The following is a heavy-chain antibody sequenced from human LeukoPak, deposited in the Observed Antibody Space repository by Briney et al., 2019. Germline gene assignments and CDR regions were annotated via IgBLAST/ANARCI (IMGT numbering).Heavy chain of an antibody. Sequence: GGSLRLSCAASGFTFSSYALSWVRQAPGKGLEWVSGISGSGYSTNYADSVKGRFTISRDNSKNTRYLQMNSLRAEDTAVYYCAKEAGYSGYDYPDYWGQGTLVTVSS. CDR1: GFTFSSYA. CDR3: AKEAGYSGYDYPDY. D-gene: IGHD5-12*01. J-gene: IGHJ4*02. V-gene: IGHV3-23*01. CDR2: ISGSGYST.